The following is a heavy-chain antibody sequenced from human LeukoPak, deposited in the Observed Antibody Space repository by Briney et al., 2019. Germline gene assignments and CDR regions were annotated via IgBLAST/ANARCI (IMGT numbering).Heavy chain of an antibody. J-gene: IGHJ4*02. CDR3: AKGRGSYLAYYFDY. D-gene: IGHD1-26*01. CDR1: GFTFDDYA. V-gene: IGHV3-9*01. CDR2: ISWNSGSI. Sequence: GGSLRLSCAASGFTFDDYAMHWVRQAPGEGLEWVSGISWNSGSIGYADSVKGRFTISRDNAKNSLYLQMNSLRAEDTALYYCAKGRGSYLAYYFDYWGQGTLVTVS.